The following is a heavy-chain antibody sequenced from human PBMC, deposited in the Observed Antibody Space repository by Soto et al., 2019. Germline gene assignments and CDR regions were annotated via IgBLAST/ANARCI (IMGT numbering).Heavy chain of an antibody. D-gene: IGHD2-15*01. CDR2: IYYSGST. V-gene: IGHV4-39*02. CDR1: GGSISSSSYY. CDR3: AKDPRGYCSGGSCYPFDY. J-gene: IGHJ4*02. Sequence: SETLSLTCTVSGGSISSSSYYWGWIRQPPGKGLEWIGSIYYSGSTYYNPSLKSRVTISVDTSKNQFSLKLSSVTAADTAVYYCAKDPRGYCSGGSCYPFDYWGQGTLVTVSS.